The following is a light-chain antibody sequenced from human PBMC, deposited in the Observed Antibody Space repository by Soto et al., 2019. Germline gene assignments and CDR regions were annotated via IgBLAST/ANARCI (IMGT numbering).Light chain of an antibody. V-gene: IGLV1-40*01. CDR3: QSYDSSLSGFYV. J-gene: IGLJ1*01. CDR2: ANS. Sequence: SLAAPPPPMSWGPGQRGANSLPGGNTQTGAGYDVHWYQQLPGRAPKLLIYANSNRPSGVPDRFSGSRSGTSASLAITGLQAEDEADYSCQSYDSSLSGFYVFGTGTKVTVL. CDR1: NTQTGAGYD.